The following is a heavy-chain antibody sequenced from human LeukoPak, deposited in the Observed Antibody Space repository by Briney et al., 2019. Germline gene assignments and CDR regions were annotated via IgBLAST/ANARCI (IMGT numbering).Heavy chain of an antibody. Sequence: GGSLRLSCAASGFTFSSYAMSWVRQAPGKGLEWVSAISGSGGSTYYADSVKGRFTISRDNSKNTLYLQMNSLRAEDTAVYYCPRVWGSYRWPYAFDIWGQGTMVTVSS. V-gene: IGHV3-23*01. CDR2: ISGSGGST. CDR3: PRVWGSYRWPYAFDI. J-gene: IGHJ3*02. CDR1: GFTFSSYA. D-gene: IGHD3-16*02.